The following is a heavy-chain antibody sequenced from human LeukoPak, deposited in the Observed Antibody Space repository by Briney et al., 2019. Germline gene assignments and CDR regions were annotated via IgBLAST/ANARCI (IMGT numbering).Heavy chain of an antibody. Sequence: GGSLRLSCAASGVTFSSYSMNWVRQAPGKGLEWVSSISSSSSYIYYADSVKGRFTISRDNAKNSLYLQMNSLRAEDTAVYYCARGPRTTGPFDYWGQGTLVTVSS. D-gene: IGHD1-1*01. CDR2: ISSSSSYI. J-gene: IGHJ4*02. V-gene: IGHV3-21*01. CDR3: ARGPRTTGPFDY. CDR1: GVTFSSYS.